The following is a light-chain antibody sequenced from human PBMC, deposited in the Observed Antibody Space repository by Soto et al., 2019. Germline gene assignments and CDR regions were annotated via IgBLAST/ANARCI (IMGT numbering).Light chain of an antibody. CDR2: EVS. J-gene: IGLJ1*01. Sequence: QSALTQPASVSGSPGQSITISCTGTNSDVGGYNYVSWYQQHAGKAPKLMIYEVSNRPSGVSNRFSGSKSGNTASLTISILQAEDEADYYCCSYAGSSTYVFGTGTKLTVL. V-gene: IGLV2-23*02. CDR1: NSDVGGYNY. CDR3: CSYAGSSTYV.